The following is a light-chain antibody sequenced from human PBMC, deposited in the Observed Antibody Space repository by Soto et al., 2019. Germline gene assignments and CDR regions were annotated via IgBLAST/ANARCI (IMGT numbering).Light chain of an antibody. CDR1: QGISSY. V-gene: IGKV1-9*01. Sequence: IPLTQSPSSLSASVEDRGTMTXXASQGISSYLAWYQQKPGKAPKLXIYAASTLQSGVPSRFSGSGSGTDFTLTISSLQPEEFATYYCQQLKSYPPTFGGGTKVDMK. J-gene: IGKJ4*01. CDR2: AAS. CDR3: QQLKSYPPT.